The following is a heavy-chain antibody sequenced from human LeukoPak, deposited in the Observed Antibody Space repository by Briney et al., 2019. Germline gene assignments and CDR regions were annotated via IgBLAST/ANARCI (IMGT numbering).Heavy chain of an antibody. CDR2: ISSSSSHI. CDR3: TSNQPGIARDGAEYFQH. Sequence: GGYLRLSCAASGFTFSSDSMNWVRQAPGKGLEWVSSISSSSSHIYYADSVKGRFTISRDNAKNSLYLQMNSLRAEDTAVYYCTSNQPGIARDGAEYFQHWGQGTLVTVSS. D-gene: IGHD6-13*01. CDR1: GFTFSSDS. J-gene: IGHJ1*01. V-gene: IGHV3-21*01.